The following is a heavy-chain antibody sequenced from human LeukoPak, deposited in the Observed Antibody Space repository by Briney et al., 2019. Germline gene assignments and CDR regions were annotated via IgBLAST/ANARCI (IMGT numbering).Heavy chain of an antibody. Sequence: TGRSLRLSCAASGFTFSNYGMHWVRQAPGKGLEWVTVISYDGSYKYYADSVKGRFTISRYNSKNTLYLQMNSLRAEDTAVYYCAKEKVVVVPAAILDYWGQGTLVTVSS. J-gene: IGHJ4*02. CDR3: AKEKVVVVPAAILDY. V-gene: IGHV3-30*18. D-gene: IGHD2-2*01. CDR2: ISYDGSYK. CDR1: GFTFSNYG.